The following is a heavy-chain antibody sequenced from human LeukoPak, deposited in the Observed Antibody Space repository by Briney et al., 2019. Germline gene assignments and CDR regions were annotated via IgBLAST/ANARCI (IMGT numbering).Heavy chain of an antibody. CDR3: AVFRGSGSYFYY. D-gene: IGHD3-10*01. J-gene: IGHJ4*02. CDR2: ISWNSGSI. V-gene: IGHV3-9*01. CDR1: GFTFDDYA. Sequence: PGGSLRLSCAASGFTFDDYAMHWVRQAPGKGLEWVSGISWNSGSIGYADSVKGRFTISRDSAKNSLYLRMNSLRAEDTALYYCAVFRGSGSYFYYWGQGTLVTVSS.